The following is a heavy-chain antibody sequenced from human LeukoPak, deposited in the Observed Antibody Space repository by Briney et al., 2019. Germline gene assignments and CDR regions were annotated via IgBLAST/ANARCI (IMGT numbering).Heavy chain of an antibody. D-gene: IGHD3-9*01. CDR2: IYYSGST. CDR3: ARKGYYNLAFDY. J-gene: IGHJ4*02. Sequence: SETLSLTCTVSGGSISSYYWSWIRQPPGKGLEWIGYIYYSGSTNYNPSLKSRVTISVDTSKHQFSLKLSSVTAADTAVYYCARKGYYNLAFDYWGQETLVTVSS. V-gene: IGHV4-59*12. CDR1: GGSISSYY.